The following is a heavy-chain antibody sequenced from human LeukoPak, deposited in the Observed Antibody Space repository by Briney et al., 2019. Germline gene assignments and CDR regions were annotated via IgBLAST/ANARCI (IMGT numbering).Heavy chain of an antibody. CDR3: ARALEVNYFDY. D-gene: IGHD2-21*01. V-gene: IGHV3-33*01. J-gene: IGHJ4*02. Sequence: GGSLRLSCAASGFTFSSYGMHWVRQAPGKGLEWVAVMWYDGSNKYYADSVKGRFTISRDNSKNTLYLQMNSLRAEDTAVYYCARALEVNYFDYWGQGTLVTVSS. CDR1: GFTFSSYG. CDR2: MWYDGSNK.